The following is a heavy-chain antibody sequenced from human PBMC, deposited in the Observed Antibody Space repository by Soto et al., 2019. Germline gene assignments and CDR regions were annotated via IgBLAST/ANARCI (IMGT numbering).Heavy chain of an antibody. CDR2: SYYSGST. J-gene: IGHJ4*02. V-gene: IGHV4-61*01. CDR1: GSSVSSGSYY. D-gene: IGHD3-22*01. CDR3: ARERGYYYGYYFDD. Sequence: SETLSLTGTVSGSSVSSGSYYWSWIRQPPGKGLEWIGYSYYSGSTNYNPSLKSRVTISVDTSKNQFSLTLSSVTAEDTAVYYCARERGYYYGYYFDDWGEGTQVSV.